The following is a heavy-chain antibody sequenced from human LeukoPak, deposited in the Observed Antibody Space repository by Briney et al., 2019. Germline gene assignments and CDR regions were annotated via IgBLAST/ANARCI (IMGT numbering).Heavy chain of an antibody. V-gene: IGHV3-15*01. J-gene: IGHJ3*01. CDR1: GFTFSNAW. D-gene: IGHD4-17*01. CDR2: IKSKTDGGTT. Sequence: GGSLRLSCAASGFTFSNAWMSWVRQAPGKGLEWVGRIKSKTDGGTTDYAAPVKGRFTISRDDSKNTLYLQMNSLKTEDTAVYYCTTDDYGVEGRVDWGQGTMVTVSS. CDR3: TTDDYGVEGRVD.